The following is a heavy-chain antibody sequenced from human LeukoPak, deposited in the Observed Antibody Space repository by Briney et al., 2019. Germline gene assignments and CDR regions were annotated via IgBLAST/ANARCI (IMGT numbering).Heavy chain of an antibody. CDR2: INPNSGNT. D-gene: IGHD2-2*01. V-gene: IGHV1-8*01. CDR3: ARFGVSCSSTSCHPSVY. J-gene: IGHJ4*02. Sequence: AAVKVSCKASGYTFTIYDINWVRQATGQGVEWMGWINPNSGNTGYAQKFQGRVTMTRNTSISTAYMELSSLRSEDTAVYYCARFGVSCSSTSCHPSVYWGQGTLVTLST. CDR1: GYTFTIYD.